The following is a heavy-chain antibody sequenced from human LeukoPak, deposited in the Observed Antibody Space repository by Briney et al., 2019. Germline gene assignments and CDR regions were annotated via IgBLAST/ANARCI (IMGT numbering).Heavy chain of an antibody. CDR1: GFTFRSYS. D-gene: IGHD1-26*01. J-gene: IGHJ3*02. CDR3: ARVRGTFYRDGFDI. Sequence: GGSLRLSCVASGFTFRSYSMNWVRQAPGKGLEWLSFINGGSGATIYYADSVKGRFTISRDNAENSLYLQMNSLRDEDTAVYYCARVRGTFYRDGFDIWGQGTVVTVSS. CDR2: INGGSGATI. V-gene: IGHV3-48*02.